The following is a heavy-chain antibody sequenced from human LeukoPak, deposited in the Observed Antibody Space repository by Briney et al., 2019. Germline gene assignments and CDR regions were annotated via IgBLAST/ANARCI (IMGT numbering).Heavy chain of an antibody. V-gene: IGHV3-64*01. CDR2: ISSDGGST. D-gene: IGHD3-22*01. CDR1: GFTFSSYA. J-gene: IGHJ4*02. Sequence: PGGSLRLSCAASGFTFSSYAMHWVRQAPGKGLEYVSAISSDGGSTYYANSVKGRFTISRDNSKNTLYLQMGSLRAEDTAVYYCARGNYYDSSGYEIDYWGQGTLVTVSS. CDR3: ARGNYYDSSGYEIDY.